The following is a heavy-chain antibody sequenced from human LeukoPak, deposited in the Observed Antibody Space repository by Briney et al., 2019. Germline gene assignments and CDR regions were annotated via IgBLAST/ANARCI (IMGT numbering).Heavy chain of an antibody. V-gene: IGHV1-2*04. D-gene: IGHD6-19*01. J-gene: IGHJ4*02. Sequence: ASVKVSCKASGYTFTNYYIHWVRQAPGQGLEWMGWINPNSGGTNYAQKFQGWVTMTRDTSISTAYMELSRLRSDDTAVYYCARDQSQGSGCFGYWGQGTLVTVSS. CDR3: ARDQSQGSGCFGY. CDR1: GYTFTNYY. CDR2: INPNSGGT.